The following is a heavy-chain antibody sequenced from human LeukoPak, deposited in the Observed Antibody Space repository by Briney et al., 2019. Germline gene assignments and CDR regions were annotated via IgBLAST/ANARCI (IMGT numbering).Heavy chain of an antibody. D-gene: IGHD4-17*01. CDR1: GGSISSSSYY. CDR2: IYHSGNT. Sequence: SETLSLTCTVSGGSISSSSYYWAWIRQPPGKGLEWIGSIYHSGNTYYNPSLKSRVTISLDTSKNQFSLKLSSVTASDTAVYYCATSPVTTWWFDPWGQGTLVTVSS. V-gene: IGHV4-39*07. CDR3: ATSPVTTWWFDP. J-gene: IGHJ5*02.